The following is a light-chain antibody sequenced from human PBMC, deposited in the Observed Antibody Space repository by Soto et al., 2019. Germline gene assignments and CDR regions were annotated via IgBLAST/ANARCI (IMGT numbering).Light chain of an antibody. CDR3: CTYAGHVPK. CDR2: EVD. CDR1: TSDVAYYDL. V-gene: IGLV2-23*02. Sequence: QSFLTQPASVSLSPGQSITISCAGTTSDVAYYDLVSWYQQHPGRAPKLLIYEVDKRPSGISVRFSGSKSGATASLTISGLLPEDEAVYFCCTYAGHVPKFGGGTK. J-gene: IGLJ2*01.